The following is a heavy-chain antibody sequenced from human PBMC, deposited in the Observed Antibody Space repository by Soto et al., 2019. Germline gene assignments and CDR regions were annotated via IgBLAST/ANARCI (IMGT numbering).Heavy chain of an antibody. CDR2: ITDTGGDT. CDR1: GITFGSRA. Sequence: AGGSLRLSCVASGITFGSRAMSWVRQAPGEGLEWVSTITDTGGDTKYSDSVRGRFTMSRDNSKNTLYLQIKSLRAEDTAAYYCAKGGPTFLNWFGPWGQGTPVPVSS. D-gene: IGHD5-12*01. V-gene: IGHV3-23*01. J-gene: IGHJ5*02. CDR3: AKGGPTFLNWFGP.